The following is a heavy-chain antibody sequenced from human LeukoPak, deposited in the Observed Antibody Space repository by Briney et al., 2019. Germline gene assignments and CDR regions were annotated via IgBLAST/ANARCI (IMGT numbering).Heavy chain of an antibody. Sequence: SETLSLTCAVYGGSFSGYYWSWIRQPPGKGLEWIGEINHSGSTNYNPSLKSRVTISVDTSKNQFSLKLSSVTAADTAVYYCARLIAAVGNDYWGRGTLVTVSS. CDR3: ARLIAAVGNDY. V-gene: IGHV4-34*01. CDR1: GGSFSGYY. J-gene: IGHJ4*02. CDR2: INHSGST. D-gene: IGHD6-13*01.